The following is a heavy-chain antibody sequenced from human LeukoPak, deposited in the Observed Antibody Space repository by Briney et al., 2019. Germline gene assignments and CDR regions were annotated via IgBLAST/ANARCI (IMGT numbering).Heavy chain of an antibody. J-gene: IGHJ6*03. CDR3: ARAAWSGYYYMDV. Sequence: ASVKVSCKASGYTFTSYGISWVRQAPGQGLEWMGWISAYNGNTNYAQKLQGRVTMTTDASTSTAYMELRSLRSEDTAVYYCARAAWSGYYYMDVWGKGTTVTVSS. CDR1: GYTFTSYG. D-gene: IGHD3-3*01. V-gene: IGHV1-18*01. CDR2: ISAYNGNT.